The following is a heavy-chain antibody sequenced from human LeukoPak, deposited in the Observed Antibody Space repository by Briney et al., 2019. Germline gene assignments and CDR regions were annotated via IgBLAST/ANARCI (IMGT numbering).Heavy chain of an antibody. J-gene: IGHJ6*03. CDR3: ARDSSETGDYYMDA. D-gene: IGHD3-22*01. Sequence: GGSLRLSCAASGFTFSSYAMHWVRQAPGKGLEWVAVISHDGSSKYYADSVKGRFTISRDNSKNTLYLQMNSLRAEDTAVYYCARDSSETGDYYMDAWGKGTTVIVSS. V-gene: IGHV3-30*04. CDR1: GFTFSSYA. CDR2: ISHDGSSK.